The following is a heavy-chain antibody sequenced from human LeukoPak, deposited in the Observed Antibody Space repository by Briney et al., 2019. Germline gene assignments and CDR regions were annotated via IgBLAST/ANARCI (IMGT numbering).Heavy chain of an antibody. Sequence: SETLSLTCGVFGGSFSEHYWTWIRQSPGKGLEWIGEINHSGTTNYNPSLESRVTISVDTSKNQFSLNLSSVTAADTAVYYCASNGPLLSDTNRYYFNYWGQGTLVTVSS. D-gene: IGHD2-8*01. CDR2: INHSGTT. J-gene: IGHJ4*02. CDR3: ASNGPLLSDTNRYYFNY. CDR1: GGSFSEHY. V-gene: IGHV4-34*01.